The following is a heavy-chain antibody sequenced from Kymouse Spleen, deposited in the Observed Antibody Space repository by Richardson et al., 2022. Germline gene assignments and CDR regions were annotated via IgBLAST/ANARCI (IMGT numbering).Heavy chain of an antibody. J-gene: IGHJ6*02. D-gene: IGHD3-22*01. CDR3: ARGDSSGYYYYYYGMDV. Sequence: QVQLQQWGAGLLKPSETLSLTCAVYGGSFSGYYWSWIRQPPGKGLEWIGEINHSGSTNYNPSLKSRVTISVDTSKNQFSLKLSSVTAADTAVYYCARGDSSGYYYYYYGMDVWGQGTTVTVSS. V-gene: IGHV4-34*01. CDR2: INHSGST. CDR1: GGSFSGYY.